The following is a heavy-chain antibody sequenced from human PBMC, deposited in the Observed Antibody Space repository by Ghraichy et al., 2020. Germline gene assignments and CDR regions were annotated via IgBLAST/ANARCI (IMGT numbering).Heavy chain of an antibody. J-gene: IGHJ6*02. Sequence: GSLRLSCAASGFTFSSYWMHWVRQAPGKGLVWVSRINSDGSSTSYADSVKGRFTISRDNAKNTLYLQMNSLRAEDTAVYYCAREADIVVVPADMNPYYGMDVWGQGTTVTVSS. D-gene: IGHD2-2*01. V-gene: IGHV3-74*01. CDR3: AREADIVVVPADMNPYYGMDV. CDR1: GFTFSSYW. CDR2: INSDGSST.